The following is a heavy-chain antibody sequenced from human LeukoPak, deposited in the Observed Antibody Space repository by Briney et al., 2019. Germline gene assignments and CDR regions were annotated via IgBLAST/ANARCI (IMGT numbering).Heavy chain of an antibody. CDR3: ARDSSGYNFDY. Sequence: SETLSLTCTVSGGSISSSSYYWGWIRQPPGKGLEWIGSIYYSGSTNYNPSLKSRVTISVDTSKNQFSLKLSSVTAADTAVYYCARDSSGYNFDYWGQGTLVTVSS. CDR2: IYYSGST. J-gene: IGHJ4*02. D-gene: IGHD3-22*01. V-gene: IGHV4-39*07. CDR1: GGSISSSSYY.